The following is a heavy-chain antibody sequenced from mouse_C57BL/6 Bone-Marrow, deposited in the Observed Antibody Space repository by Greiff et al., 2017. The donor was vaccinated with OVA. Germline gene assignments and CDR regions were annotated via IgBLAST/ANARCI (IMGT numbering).Heavy chain of an antibody. D-gene: IGHD2-5*01. CDR3: ARGWIGYSNYFWDFDV. CDR2: IYPRSGNT. V-gene: IGHV1-81*01. CDR1: GYTFTSYG. Sequence: VQLQQSGAELARPGASVKLSCKASGYTFTSYGISWVKQRTGQGLEWIGEIYPRSGNTYYNEKFKGKATLTADKSSSTAYMELRSLTSEDSAGYFCARGWIGYSNYFWDFDVWGTGTTVTGSS. J-gene: IGHJ1*03.